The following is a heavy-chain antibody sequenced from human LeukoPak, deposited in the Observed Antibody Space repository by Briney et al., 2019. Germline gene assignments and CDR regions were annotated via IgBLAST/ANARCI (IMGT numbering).Heavy chain of an antibody. J-gene: IGHJ1*01. V-gene: IGHV1-24*01. CDR2: FDPEDGET. D-gene: IGHD6-13*01. CDR1: GYTLTELS. CDR3: ATRTDNNSWYFQH. Sequence: ASVKVSCTVSGYTLTELSMHWVRQAPGKGLEWMGGFDPEDGETIYAQKFQGRVTMTEDTSTDTAYMELSSLRSEDTAVYYCATRTDNNSWYFQHWGQGTLVTVSS.